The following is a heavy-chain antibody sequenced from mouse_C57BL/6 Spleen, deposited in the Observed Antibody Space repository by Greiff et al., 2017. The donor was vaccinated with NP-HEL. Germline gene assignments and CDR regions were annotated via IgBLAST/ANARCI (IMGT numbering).Heavy chain of an antibody. CDR1: GFTFSSYA. V-gene: IGHV5-9-1*02. D-gene: IGHD4-1*02. J-gene: IGHJ3*01. CDR3: TRDSTGTGFAY. CDR2: ISSGGDYI. Sequence: EVKVVESGEGLVKPGGSLKLSCAASGFTFSSYAMSWVRQTPEQRLEWVAYISSGGDYIYYADTVKGRFTISRDNARNTLYLQMSSLKSEDTAMYYCTRDSTGTGFAYWGQGTLVTVSA.